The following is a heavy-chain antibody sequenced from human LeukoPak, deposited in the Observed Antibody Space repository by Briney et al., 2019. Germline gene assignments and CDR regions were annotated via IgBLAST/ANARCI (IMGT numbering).Heavy chain of an antibody. Sequence: PSETLSLTCIVSGASIITGDYYWSWIRQPPGKGLQWIGYIYYSGSTYYDPSLKSRVKISVDTSKNQFSLRLSSVTAADTAMYYCARAFGVSINGGWFDPWGQGTLVTVSS. V-gene: IGHV4-30-4*08. D-gene: IGHD3-3*01. J-gene: IGHJ5*02. CDR1: GASIITGDYY. CDR3: ARAFGVSINGGWFDP. CDR2: IYYSGST.